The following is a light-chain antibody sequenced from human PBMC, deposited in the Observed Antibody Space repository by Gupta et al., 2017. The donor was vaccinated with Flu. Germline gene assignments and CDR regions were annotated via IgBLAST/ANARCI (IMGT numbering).Light chain of an antibody. Sequence: QSALTQPASVSASPRQSVTISCTGAYTDVGDYNYVSWYQHHPGEAPKLMIYEVSNRPSGVSNRFSGSKAGNTASLTISGLQAEDEADYYCSSYTSNSYVVFGGGTKLTVL. CDR2: EVS. J-gene: IGLJ2*01. CDR3: SSYTSNSYVV. V-gene: IGLV2-14*01. CDR1: YTDVGDYNY.